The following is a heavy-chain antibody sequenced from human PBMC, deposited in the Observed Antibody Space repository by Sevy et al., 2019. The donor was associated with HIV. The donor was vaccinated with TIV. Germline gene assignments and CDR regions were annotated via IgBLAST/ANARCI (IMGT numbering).Heavy chain of an antibody. CDR1: GFTFSNYA. Sequence: GGSLRLSCAASGFTFSNYAMNWVRQAPGKGLEWVSGISGSGGSGDKTYYADSVKGRFTISRDDSKNSLYLQLNGLRAEATAIYYGARKYDSSGYFDYWGQGTLVTVSS. CDR3: ARKYDSSGYFDY. J-gene: IGHJ4*02. CDR2: ISGSGGSGDKT. D-gene: IGHD3-22*01. V-gene: IGHV3-23*01.